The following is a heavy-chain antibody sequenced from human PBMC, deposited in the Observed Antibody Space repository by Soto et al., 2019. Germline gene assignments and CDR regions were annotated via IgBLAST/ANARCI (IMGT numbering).Heavy chain of an antibody. V-gene: IGHV3-23*01. J-gene: IGHJ4*02. Sequence: EVRLLESGGGLIQPGGSLRLSCAASGFTFSSYVMSWVRQAPGTGLEWVSGISGSGTNTYYANSVKGRFTISRDNYKDTVYLQMTSLRAEDTAEYYCAKDNSPYSGYNSFDYWGEGTVVTVSS. CDR3: AKDNSPYSGYNSFDY. D-gene: IGHD5-12*01. CDR2: ISGSGTNT. CDR1: GFTFSSYV.